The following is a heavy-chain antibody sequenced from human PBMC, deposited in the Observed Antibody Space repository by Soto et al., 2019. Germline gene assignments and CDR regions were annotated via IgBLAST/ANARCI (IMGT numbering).Heavy chain of an antibody. Sequence: ASVKVSCKASGYTFTSYGISWVRQAPGQGLEWMGWISAYNGNTNYAQKLQGRVTMTTDTSTSTAYMELRSLRSDDTAVYYCARKFHYYGSGSYYNFWFDPWGQGTLVTVSS. J-gene: IGHJ5*02. CDR2: ISAYNGNT. V-gene: IGHV1-18*01. CDR3: ARKFHYYGSGSYYNFWFDP. CDR1: GYTFTSYG. D-gene: IGHD3-10*01.